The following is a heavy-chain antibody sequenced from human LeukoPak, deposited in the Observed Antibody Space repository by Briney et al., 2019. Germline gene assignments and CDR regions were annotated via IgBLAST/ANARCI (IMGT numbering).Heavy chain of an antibody. Sequence: SQTLSLTCTVSGGSISSGGYYWSWIRQHPGKGLEWIGYIYYSGSTYYNPSLKSRVTISVDTSKNQFSLKLSSVTAADTAVYYCARSIFKNGYYYYGMDVWGQGTTVTVSS. CDR3: ARSIFKNGYYYYGMDV. V-gene: IGHV4-31*03. J-gene: IGHJ6*02. CDR1: GGSISSGGYY. CDR2: IYYSGST. D-gene: IGHD2-21*01.